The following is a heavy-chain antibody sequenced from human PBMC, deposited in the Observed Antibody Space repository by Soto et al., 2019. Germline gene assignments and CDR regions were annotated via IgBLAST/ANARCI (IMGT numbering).Heavy chain of an antibody. J-gene: IGHJ6*02. V-gene: IGHV1-69*08. CDR1: GTIFSSYT. Sequence: QVQLVQSGVEVKKPGSSVRVSCKASGTIFSSYTISWVRQAPGQGLEWMGRIIPILGETNCEQKFQGKVTLNADKSTNTAYMQLTSLRLEDTSVYYCARGLGGRMDDWGQGTTVTVSS. D-gene: IGHD3-16*01. CDR3: ARGLGGRMDD. CDR2: IIPILGET.